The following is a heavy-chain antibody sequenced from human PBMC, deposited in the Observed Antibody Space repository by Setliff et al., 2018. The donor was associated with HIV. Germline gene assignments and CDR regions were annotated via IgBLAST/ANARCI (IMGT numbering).Heavy chain of an antibody. D-gene: IGHD3-16*01. J-gene: IGHJ4*02. CDR2: IITLFGEA. Sequence: SVKVSCKASGYTLTNYGINWVRQAPGQGLVWMGGIITLFGEANYAQKFQGRVTITADESTSTAYMELNSLRSDDAAVYYCARQPYYDDDGTNLPSEWRVLGWGQGTLVTVSS. CDR3: ARQPYYDDDGTNLPSEWRVLG. CDR1: GYTLTNYG. V-gene: IGHV1-69*13.